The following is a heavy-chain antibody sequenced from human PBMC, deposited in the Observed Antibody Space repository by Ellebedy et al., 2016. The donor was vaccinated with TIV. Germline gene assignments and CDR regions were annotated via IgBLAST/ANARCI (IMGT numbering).Heavy chain of an antibody. CDR2: INAGNGNT. J-gene: IGHJ4*01. V-gene: IGHV1-3*01. D-gene: IGHD6-6*01. CDR1: GYTFTSYA. CDR3: ARASARGSFAY. Sequence: AASVKVSCKASGYTFTSYARNWVRQAPGQRLEWMGWINAGNGNTKYSQTFQGRVTITRDTSASTAYMELSSLKSEDTAVYYCARASARGSFAYWGHGTLVTVSS.